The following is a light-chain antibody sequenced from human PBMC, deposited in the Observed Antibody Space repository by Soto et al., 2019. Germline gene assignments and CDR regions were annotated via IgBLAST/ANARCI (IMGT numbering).Light chain of an antibody. CDR1: QYINTR. J-gene: IGKJ1*01. Sequence: EIVLTQSPATLSSFRSDRFTLXXRASQYINTRLAWYQHRPGQAPRXIIYQTSIRAAGIPARFSASGSGTEFTLTISSLQPDDFATYYCQHYNSYSEAFGQGTKVDIK. CDR2: QTS. V-gene: IGKV3D-15*01. CDR3: QHYNSYSEA.